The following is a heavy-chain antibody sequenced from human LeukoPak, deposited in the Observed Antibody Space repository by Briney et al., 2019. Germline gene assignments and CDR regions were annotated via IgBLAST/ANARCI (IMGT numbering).Heavy chain of an antibody. J-gene: IGHJ4*02. V-gene: IGHV5-51*01. Sequence: GGSLKISCKGSGYRFTNYWICWVRQMPGKGQEWMGIIYPGDSDTTYSPSFQGQVTISADTSISTAYLQWSSLKASDTAMYFCARATYYYDSSSYYYYFDYWGQGTLVTVSS. CDR2: IYPGDSDT. D-gene: IGHD3-22*01. CDR1: GYRFTNYW. CDR3: ARATYYYDSSSYYYYFDY.